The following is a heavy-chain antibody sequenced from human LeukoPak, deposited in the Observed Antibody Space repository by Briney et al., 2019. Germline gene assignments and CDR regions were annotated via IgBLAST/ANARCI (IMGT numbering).Heavy chain of an antibody. CDR3: ARGLRHSGSYGDP. D-gene: IGHD1-26*01. V-gene: IGHV4-34*01. CDR1: GGSFSGYY. Sequence: PSETLSLTCAVYGGSFSGYYWSWIRQPPGKGLEWIGEINHSGSTNYNPSLKSRVTISVDTSKNQFSLKLSSVTAADTAVYYCARGLRHSGSYGDPWGQGTLVTVSS. CDR2: INHSGST. J-gene: IGHJ5*02.